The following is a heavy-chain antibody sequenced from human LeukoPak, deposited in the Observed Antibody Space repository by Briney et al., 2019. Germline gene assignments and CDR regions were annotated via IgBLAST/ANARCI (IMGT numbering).Heavy chain of an antibody. D-gene: IGHD3-10*01. CDR1: GVSVSSGRYY. CDR3: ARVPSSYGSGSYYRIGAFDI. V-gene: IGHV4-61*01. J-gene: IGHJ3*02. Sequence: SETLSLTCTVSGVSVSSGRYYWSWIRQPPGKGLEWIGYIYYSGSANYNPSLKSRVTISVDTSKNQFSLKLSSVTAADTAVYYCARVPSSYGSGSYYRIGAFDIWGQGTMVTVSS. CDR2: IYYSGSA.